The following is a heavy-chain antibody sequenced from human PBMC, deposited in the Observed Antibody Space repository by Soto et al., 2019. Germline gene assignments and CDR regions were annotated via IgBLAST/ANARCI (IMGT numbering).Heavy chain of an antibody. CDR2: ISGSGGST. CDR1: GFTFSSYA. V-gene: IGHV3-23*01. CDR3: AKALQRYYYYYGMDV. J-gene: IGHJ6*02. Sequence: EVQLLESGGGLVQPGGSLRLSCAASGFTFSSYAMSWVRQAPGKGLEWVSAISGSGGSTYYADSVKGRFTISRHNSKNTLYLQMNSLRAEDTAVYYCAKALQRYYYYYGMDVWGQGTTVTVSS.